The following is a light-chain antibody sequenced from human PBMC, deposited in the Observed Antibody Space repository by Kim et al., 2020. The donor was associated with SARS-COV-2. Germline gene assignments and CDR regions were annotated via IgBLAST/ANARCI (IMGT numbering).Light chain of an antibody. V-gene: IGLV2-11*01. J-gene: IGLJ2*01. CDR1: SSDVGGYDY. CDR3: CSYVGSYIMV. CDR2: DVT. Sequence: QSVLTQPRSVSGSPGQSVAISCTGTSSDVGGYDYVSWYQQHPGKAPKLMVYDVTKRPLGVPDRFSGSKSGNTASLTISGLQAEDEADYYCCSYVGSYIMVFGGGTQLTVL.